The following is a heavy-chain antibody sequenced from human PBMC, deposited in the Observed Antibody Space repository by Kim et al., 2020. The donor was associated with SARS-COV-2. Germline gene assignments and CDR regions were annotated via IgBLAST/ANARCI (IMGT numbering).Heavy chain of an antibody. J-gene: IGHJ5*02. Sequence: YRPSLKSRLTITKDTSKNQVVLTMTNMDPVDTATYYCAHRPTGFSDAGVDPWGQGTLVTVSS. CDR3: AHRPTGFSDAGVDP. D-gene: IGHD3-9*01. V-gene: IGHV2-5*01.